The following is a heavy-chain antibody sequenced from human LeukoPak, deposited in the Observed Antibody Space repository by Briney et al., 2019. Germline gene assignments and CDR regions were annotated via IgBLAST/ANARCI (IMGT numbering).Heavy chain of an antibody. D-gene: IGHD2-15*01. CDR3: ARQAYPTHFDAFDI. Sequence: GESLKISCKGSGYKFTTDYIGWVRQMPGKGLEWMGIIYPDDSETKYSPSFKGQVTMSVDKSITTAFLQWSSLKTSDTAMYYCARQAYPTHFDAFDIWGQGTMVTVSS. CDR1: GYKFTTDY. J-gene: IGHJ3*02. V-gene: IGHV5-51*01. CDR2: IYPDDSET.